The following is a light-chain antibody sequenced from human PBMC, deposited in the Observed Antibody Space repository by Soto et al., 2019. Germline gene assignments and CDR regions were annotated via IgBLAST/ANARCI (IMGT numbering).Light chain of an antibody. CDR1: QGISSN. Sequence: ILLTQSPSTLSASVGDRVTITCRASQGISSNLAWYQQKPGKAPKLLIYAASTLQSGVPSRFSGSGSGTEFTLTISSLQPEDFATYYCQQFNSYPITFGQGTRLENK. CDR3: QQFNSYPIT. J-gene: IGKJ5*01. V-gene: IGKV1-9*01. CDR2: AAS.